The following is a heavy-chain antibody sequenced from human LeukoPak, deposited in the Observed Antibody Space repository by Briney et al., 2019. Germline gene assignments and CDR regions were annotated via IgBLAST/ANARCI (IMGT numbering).Heavy chain of an antibody. V-gene: IGHV1-69*13. Sequence: ASVKVSCKASGGTFSSYAISWVRQAPGQGLEWMGGIIPISGTANYAQKFQGRVTITADESTSTAYMELSSLRSEDTAVYYCARDGVEMATIIGYFDYWGQGTLVTVSS. CDR1: GGTFSSYA. D-gene: IGHD5-24*01. CDR2: IIPISGTA. J-gene: IGHJ4*02. CDR3: ARDGVEMATIIGYFDY.